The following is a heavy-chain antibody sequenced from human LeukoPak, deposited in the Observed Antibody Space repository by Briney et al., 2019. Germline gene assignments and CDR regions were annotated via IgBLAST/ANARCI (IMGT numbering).Heavy chain of an antibody. V-gene: IGHV3-23*01. J-gene: IGHJ4*02. D-gene: IGHD3-9*01. CDR1: GFTFSSYA. CDR2: ISGSGGST. CDR3: AKRIYDILTGQTGFDY. Sequence: PGGSLRLSCAASGFTFSSYAMSWVRQAPGKGLEWVSAISGSGGSTYYADSVKGRLTISRDNSKNTLYLQMNSLRAEDTAVYYCAKRIYDILTGQTGFDYWGQGTLVTVSS.